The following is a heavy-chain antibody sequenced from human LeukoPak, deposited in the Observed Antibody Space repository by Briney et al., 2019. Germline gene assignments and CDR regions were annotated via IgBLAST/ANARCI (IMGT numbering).Heavy chain of an antibody. J-gene: IGHJ6*02. CDR2: IYYSGST. V-gene: IGHV4-30-4*01. D-gene: IGHD3-10*01. CDR1: GGSISSGDYY. CDR3: ARDRGDTMVRGVNYYYYGMDV. Sequence: SETLSLTCTVSGGSISSGDYYWSWIRQPPGKGLEWIGYIYYSGSTNYNPSLKSRVTISVDTSKNQFSLKLSSVTAAHTAVYYCARDRGDTMVRGVNYYYYGMDVWGQGTTVTVSS.